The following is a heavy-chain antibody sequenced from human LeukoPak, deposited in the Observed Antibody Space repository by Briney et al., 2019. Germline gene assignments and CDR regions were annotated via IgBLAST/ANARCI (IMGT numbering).Heavy chain of an antibody. V-gene: IGHV4-38-2*01. CDR3: ASESPLYGDLGLD. CDR1: GYSISSGYY. J-gene: IGHJ4*02. Sequence: PSETLSLTCAVSGYSISSGYYWGWIRQPPGKGLEWIGSIYHSGSTYYNPSLKSRVTISVDTSKNQFSLKLSSVTAADTAVYYCASESPLYGDLGLDWGQGTLVTVSS. CDR2: IYHSGST. D-gene: IGHD4-17*01.